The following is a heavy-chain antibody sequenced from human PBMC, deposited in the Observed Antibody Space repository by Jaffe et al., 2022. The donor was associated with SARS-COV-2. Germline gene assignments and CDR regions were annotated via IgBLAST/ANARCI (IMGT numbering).Heavy chain of an antibody. CDR3: AREARGGFDSFDY. D-gene: IGHD5-12*01. CDR2: IYYSGST. Sequence: QVQLQESGPGLVKPSETLSLTCIVSGGSISSYYWSWLRQPPGKGLEWIGYIYYSGSTNYNPSLKSRLTISVDTSKNQFSLNLSSVTAADTAVYYCAREARGGFDSFDYWGQGTLVTVSS. CDR1: GGSISSYY. J-gene: IGHJ4*02. V-gene: IGHV4-59*01.